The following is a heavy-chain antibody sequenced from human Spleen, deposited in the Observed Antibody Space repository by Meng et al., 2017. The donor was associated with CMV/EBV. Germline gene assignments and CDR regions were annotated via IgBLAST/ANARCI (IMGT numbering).Heavy chain of an antibody. Sequence: SVKVSCKASGGTFSSYAISWVRQAPGQGLEWMGGIIPIFGTANYAQKFQGRVTITTDECTSTAYMELSSLRSEDTAVYYCATNQLLHYYYYGMDVWGQGTTVTVSS. D-gene: IGHD2-15*01. CDR1: GGTFSSYA. V-gene: IGHV1-69*05. J-gene: IGHJ6*02. CDR3: ATNQLLHYYYYGMDV. CDR2: IIPIFGTA.